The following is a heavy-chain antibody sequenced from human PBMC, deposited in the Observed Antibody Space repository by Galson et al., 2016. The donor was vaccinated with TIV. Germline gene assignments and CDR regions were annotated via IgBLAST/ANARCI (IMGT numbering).Heavy chain of an antibody. Sequence: SLRLSCAASGFTFSSHAMNWVRQAPGKGLEWVSAISGSGATTYYADSVKGRLTISRDNSQNTLYLQMNSLRAEDTALYYCAKAAGSGSSWRFDYWGQGTPGTVSS. CDR1: GFTFSSHA. CDR3: AKAAGSGSSWRFDY. D-gene: IGHD6-13*01. J-gene: IGHJ4*02. V-gene: IGHV3-23*01. CDR2: ISGSGATT.